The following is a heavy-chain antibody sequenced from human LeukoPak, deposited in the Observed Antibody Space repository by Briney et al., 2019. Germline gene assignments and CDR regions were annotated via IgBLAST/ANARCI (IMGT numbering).Heavy chain of an antibody. CDR1: GYTFTSYG. CDR3: ARVPAASTYYYMDV. CDR2: ISAYNGNT. J-gene: IGHJ6*03. Sequence: GASVKVSCKASGYTFTSYGISWVRQAPGQGLEWMGWISAYNGNTNYAQKLQGRVTMTTDTSTSTAYMELRSLRSDDTAVYYCARVPAASTYYYMDVWGKGTTVTVSS. D-gene: IGHD2-2*01. V-gene: IGHV1-18*01.